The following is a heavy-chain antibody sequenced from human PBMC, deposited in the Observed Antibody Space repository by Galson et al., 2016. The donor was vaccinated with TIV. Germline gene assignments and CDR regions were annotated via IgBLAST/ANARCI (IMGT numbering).Heavy chain of an antibody. V-gene: IGHV3-23*01. CDR1: GFTFNNYA. Sequence: SLRLSCAASGFTFNNYAMHWVRQAPGKGLEWVSGISGSGGITYIAASVKGRFAISRDNSRDQLDLQMNSLRAEDTAVYYCAKRRNYGDDALESWGQGTMVTVSS. CDR3: AKRRNYGDDALES. CDR2: ISGSGGIT. D-gene: IGHD4-17*01. J-gene: IGHJ3*02.